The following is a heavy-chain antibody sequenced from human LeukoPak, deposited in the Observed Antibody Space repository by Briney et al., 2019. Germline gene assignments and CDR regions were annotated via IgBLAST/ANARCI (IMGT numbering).Heavy chain of an antibody. V-gene: IGHV1-3*01. J-gene: IGHJ6*02. CDR3: ARDSGSFHYDMDV. Sequence: ASVKVSCKASGYTFTSYAMHWVRQAPGQRLEWMGWINAGNGNTKYSQKFQGRVTITRDTSASTVYMELSSLRSEDTAVYYCARDSGSFHYDMDVWGQGTTVIVSS. CDR2: INAGNGNT. D-gene: IGHD3-10*01. CDR1: GYTFTSYA.